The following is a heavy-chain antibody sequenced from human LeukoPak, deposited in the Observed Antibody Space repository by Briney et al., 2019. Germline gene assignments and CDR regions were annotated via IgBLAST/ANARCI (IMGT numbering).Heavy chain of an antibody. CDR2: IYYSGST. CDR1: GGSISSYY. CDR3: ARQDCSSTSCYPNNFDY. J-gene: IGHJ4*02. D-gene: IGHD2-2*01. V-gene: IGHV4-59*08. Sequence: SETLSLTCTVSGGSISSYYWNWIRQPPGKGLEWIGYIYYSGSTNYNPSLKSRVTISVDTSKNQFSLKLSSVTAADTAVYYCARQDCSSTSCYPNNFDYWGQGTLVTVSS.